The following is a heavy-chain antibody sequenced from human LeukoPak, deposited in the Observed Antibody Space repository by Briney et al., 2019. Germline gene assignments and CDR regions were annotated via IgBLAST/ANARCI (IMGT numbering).Heavy chain of an antibody. V-gene: IGHV1-2*02. D-gene: IGHD1-26*01. CDR3: ARDLSRIVGAIAY. Sequence: ASVKVSCKASGYTFTSYGISWVRQAPGQGLEWMGWINPNSGGTNYAQKFQGRVTMTRDTSISTAYMELSRLRSDDTAVYYCARDLSRIVGAIAYWGQGTLVTVSS. J-gene: IGHJ4*02. CDR2: INPNSGGT. CDR1: GYTFTSYG.